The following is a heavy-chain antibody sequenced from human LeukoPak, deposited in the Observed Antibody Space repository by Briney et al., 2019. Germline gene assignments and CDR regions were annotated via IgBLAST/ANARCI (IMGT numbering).Heavy chain of an antibody. CDR2: ISFYETKK. CDR1: GFSFSKYA. CDR3: ARMKVIKGASLDY. J-gene: IGHJ4*02. Sequence: PGGPLRLSCAASGFSFSKYAMHCVRQAPGKGLEWVAVISFYETKKYYADSVKGRFTISRDNSNNTLFLQMNSLKTEDTAVYFCARMKVIKGASLDYWGQGSLVTVSS. V-gene: IGHV3-30-3*01. D-gene: IGHD2/OR15-2a*01.